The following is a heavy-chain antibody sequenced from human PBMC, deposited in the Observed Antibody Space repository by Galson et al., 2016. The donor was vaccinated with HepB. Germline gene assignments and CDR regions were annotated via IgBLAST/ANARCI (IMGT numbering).Heavy chain of an antibody. CDR1: GFTLSSSA. V-gene: IGHV3-23*01. J-gene: IGHJ6*02. Sequence: SLRLSCAASGFTLSSSAMTWVRQAPGRGLEWVSAITETGSFAYYADSVKGRFTLSRDTSKNTVYLQMNYLRADDTALYYCAGDYPTMTDRDPYHVDVWGQGTVVTVSS. CDR2: ITETGSFA. D-gene: IGHD4-17*01. CDR3: AGDYPTMTDRDPYHVDV.